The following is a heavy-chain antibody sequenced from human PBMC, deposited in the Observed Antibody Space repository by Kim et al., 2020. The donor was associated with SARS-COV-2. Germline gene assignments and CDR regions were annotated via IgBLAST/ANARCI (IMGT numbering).Heavy chain of an antibody. CDR1: GFSFSNYA. V-gene: IGHV3-23*01. D-gene: IGHD3-3*01. Sequence: GGSLRLSCEASGFSFSNYAMNWVRQAPGKGLEWVSGISGTGNRKYYPESVKGRFTISRDNSKNTLYLQMNTLRAEDTAIYYCAKDTNFGVVNMADYWGQG. J-gene: IGHJ4*02. CDR2: ISGTGNRK. CDR3: AKDTNFGVVNMADY.